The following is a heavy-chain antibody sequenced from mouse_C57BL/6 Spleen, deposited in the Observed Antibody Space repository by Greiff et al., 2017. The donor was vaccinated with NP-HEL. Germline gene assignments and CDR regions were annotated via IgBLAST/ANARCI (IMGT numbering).Heavy chain of an antibody. D-gene: IGHD2-4*01. CDR2: INPNNGGT. V-gene: IGHV1-26*01. Sequence: VQLKHSGPELVKPGASVKISCKASGYTFTDYYMNWVKQSHGKSLEWIGDINPNNGGTSYNQKFKGKATLTVDKSSSTAYMELRSLTSEDSAVYYCATGGLRWFAYWGQGTLVTVSA. J-gene: IGHJ3*01. CDR1: GYTFTDYY. CDR3: ATGGLRWFAY.